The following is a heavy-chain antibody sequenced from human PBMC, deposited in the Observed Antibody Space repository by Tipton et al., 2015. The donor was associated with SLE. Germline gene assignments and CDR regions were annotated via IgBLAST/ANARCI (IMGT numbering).Heavy chain of an antibody. CDR3: ARDAYGDSTVLLDY. CDR1: GFTFSSYW. J-gene: IGHJ4*02. CDR2: IKQDGSEK. Sequence: SLRLSCAASGFTFSSYWMNWVRQAPGKGLEWVANIKQDGSEKYYVDSVMGRFTISRDNAKNSLYLQMNSLRAEDTAIYYCARDAYGDSTVLLDYWGQGTLVTVAS. D-gene: IGHD4-17*01. V-gene: IGHV3-7*03.